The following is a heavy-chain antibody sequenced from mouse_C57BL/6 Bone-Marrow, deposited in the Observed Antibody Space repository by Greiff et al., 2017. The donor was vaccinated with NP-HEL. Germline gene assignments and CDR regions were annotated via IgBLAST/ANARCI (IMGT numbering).Heavy chain of an antibody. CDR3: ARGATMVPIFDY. CDR1: GYTFTSYW. V-gene: IGHV1-52*01. Sequence: QVQLKQPGAELVRPGSSVKLSCKASGYTFTSYWMHWVKQRPIQGLEWIGNIDPSDSETHYNQKFKDKATLTVDKSSSTAYMQLSSLTSEDSAVYYCARGATMVPIFDYWGQGTTLTVSS. J-gene: IGHJ2*01. CDR2: IDPSDSET. D-gene: IGHD2-2*01.